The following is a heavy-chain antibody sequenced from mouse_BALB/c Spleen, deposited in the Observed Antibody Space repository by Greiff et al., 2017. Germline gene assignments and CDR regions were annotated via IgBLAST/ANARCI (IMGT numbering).Heavy chain of an antibody. D-gene: IGHD4-1*01. CDR1: GFTFSSYT. CDR3: ARQIWTGTVAMDY. Sequence: EVQGVESGGGLVQPGGSLKLSCAASGFTFSSYTMSWVRQTPEKRLEWVAYISNGGGSTYYPDTVKGRFTISRDNAKNTLYLQMSSLKSEDTAMYYCARQIWTGTVAMDYWGQGTSVTVSS. V-gene: IGHV5-12-2*01. CDR2: ISNGGGST. J-gene: IGHJ4*01.